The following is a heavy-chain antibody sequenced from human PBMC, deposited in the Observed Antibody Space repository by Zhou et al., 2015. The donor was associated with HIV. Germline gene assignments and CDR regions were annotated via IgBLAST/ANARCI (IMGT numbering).Heavy chain of an antibody. D-gene: IGHD3-10*01. Sequence: QVQLVQSGAEVKKPGSSVKVSCKASGGTFSSYAISWVRQAPGQGLEWMGGIIPIFGTANYAQKFQGRVTITADESTSTAYMELSSLRSEDTAVYYCARDRLTMVRGVITGRNAFDYVGPGNPGHRLL. CDR1: GGTFSSYA. CDR2: IIPIFGTA. V-gene: IGHV1-69*12. J-gene: IGHJ4*02. CDR3: ARDRLTMVRGVITGRNAFDY.